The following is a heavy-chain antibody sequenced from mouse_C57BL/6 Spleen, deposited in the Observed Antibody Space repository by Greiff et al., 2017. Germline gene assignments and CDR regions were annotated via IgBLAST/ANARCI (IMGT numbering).Heavy chain of an antibody. CDR2: IWWDDDK. D-gene: IGHD2-5*01. CDR1: GFSLSTFGMG. CDR3: ARMDSNYVDYAMDY. J-gene: IGHJ4*01. V-gene: IGHV8-8*01. Sequence: QVTLKESGPGILQPSQTLSLTCSFSGFSLSTFGMGVGWIRQPSGKGLEWLAHIWWDDDKYYNPALKSRLTISKDTSKNQVFLKIANVDTADTATYYCARMDSNYVDYAMDYWGQGTSVTVSS.